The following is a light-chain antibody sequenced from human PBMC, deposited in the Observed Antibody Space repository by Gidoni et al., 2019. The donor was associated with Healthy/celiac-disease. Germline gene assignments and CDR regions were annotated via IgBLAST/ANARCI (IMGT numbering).Light chain of an antibody. CDR2: YKSDSDK. V-gene: IGLV5-45*02. Sequence: QAVLPQPSSLSASPGASASLTCTLRSGINVGTYRIYWYQQKPGSTPQYLLRYKSDSDKQQGSGVPSRFSGSKDASANAGILLISGLQSEDEADYYCMIWHSSAWVFGGGTKLTVL. CDR1: SGINVGTYR. J-gene: IGLJ3*02. CDR3: MIWHSSAWV.